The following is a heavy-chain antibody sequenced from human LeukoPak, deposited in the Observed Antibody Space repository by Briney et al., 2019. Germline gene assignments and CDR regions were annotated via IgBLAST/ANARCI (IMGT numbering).Heavy chain of an antibody. CDR3: ARDDAPLPHIVVVTAILKTYNWFDP. V-gene: IGHV7-4-1*02. CDR2: INTNTGNP. J-gene: IGHJ5*02. D-gene: IGHD2-21*02. Sequence: GASVKVSCKASGYTFTSYAMNWVRQAPGQGLEWMGWINTNTGNPTYAQGFTGRFVFSLDTSVSTAYLQISSLKAEDTAVYYCARDDAPLPHIVVVTAILKTYNWFDPWGQGTLVTVSS. CDR1: GYTFTSYA.